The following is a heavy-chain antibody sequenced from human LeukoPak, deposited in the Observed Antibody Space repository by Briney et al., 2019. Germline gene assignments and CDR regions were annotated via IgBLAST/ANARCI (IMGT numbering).Heavy chain of an antibody. Sequence: SAKVSCKASGGTFSSYAISWVRQAPGQGLEWMGRIIPILGIANYAQKFQGRVTITADKSTSTAYMELSSLRSEDTAVYYCAKLLGYYYDSSGYPIDYWGQGTLVTVSS. CDR1: GGTFSSYA. V-gene: IGHV1-69*04. J-gene: IGHJ4*02. D-gene: IGHD3-22*01. CDR2: IIPILGIA. CDR3: AKLLGYYYDSSGYPIDY.